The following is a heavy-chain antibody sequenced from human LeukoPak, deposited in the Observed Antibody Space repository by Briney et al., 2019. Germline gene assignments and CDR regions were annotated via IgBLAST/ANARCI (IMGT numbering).Heavy chain of an antibody. J-gene: IGHJ5*02. CDR3: ARDRGWFDP. CDR1: GYTFTTYY. V-gene: IGHV1-46*01. CDR2: INPSGGST. Sequence: GASVKVSCKASGYTFTTYYMHWVRQAPGQGLEWTGVINPSGGSTSYAQKFQGRVTMTRDTSTSTVYMELSSLTSEDTAVYYCARDRGWFDPWGQGTLVTVSS. D-gene: IGHD2-15*01.